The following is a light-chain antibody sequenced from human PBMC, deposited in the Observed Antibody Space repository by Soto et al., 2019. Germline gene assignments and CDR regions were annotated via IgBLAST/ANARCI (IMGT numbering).Light chain of an antibody. V-gene: IGLV1-40*01. CDR3: QSFDSSLRGGV. J-gene: IGLJ3*02. Sequence: QSVLTQPPSVSGAPGQRVTISCAGSSSDIGAGHDVHWYQQLPGTAPKLLIYGNTNRPSGVPDRFSGSKSGASASLAITGLQAEDEADYHCQSFDSSLRGGVFGGGTKLTVL. CDR2: GNT. CDR1: SSDIGAGHD.